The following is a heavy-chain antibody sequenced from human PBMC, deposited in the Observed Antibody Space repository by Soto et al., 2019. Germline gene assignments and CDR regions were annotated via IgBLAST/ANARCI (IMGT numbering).Heavy chain of an antibody. CDR3: VRLYSGDCSGGLFYYAFDV. CDR1: GDSVSSGLYY. CDR2: IYYSGST. J-gene: IGHJ3*01. D-gene: IGHD2-15*01. Sequence: SETLSLTCTVSGDSVSSGLYYWGWVRQPPGKGLEWIGYIYYSGSTNYNPSLENRVTMSLATSKNQFSLRLRSVTAADTAVYYCVRLYSGDCSGGLFYYAFDVWGEVTMVTVSS. V-gene: IGHV4-61*01.